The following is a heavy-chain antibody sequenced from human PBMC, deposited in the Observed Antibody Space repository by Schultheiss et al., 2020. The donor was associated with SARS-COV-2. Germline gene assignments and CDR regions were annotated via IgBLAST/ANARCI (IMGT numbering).Heavy chain of an antibody. Sequence: GESLKISCAASGFTFSSYGMHWVRQAPGKGLEWVAVIWYDGSNKYYADSVKGRFTISRDNSKNTLYLQMNSLRAEDTAVYYCARGGSGSYYDPTRYYYGMDVWGQGTTVTVSS. J-gene: IGHJ6*02. CDR1: GFTFSSYG. D-gene: IGHD3-10*01. CDR2: IWYDGSNK. V-gene: IGHV3-33*01. CDR3: ARGGSGSYYDPTRYYYGMDV.